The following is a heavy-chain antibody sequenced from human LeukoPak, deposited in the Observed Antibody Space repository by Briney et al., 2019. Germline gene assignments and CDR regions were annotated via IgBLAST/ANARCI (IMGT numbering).Heavy chain of an antibody. J-gene: IGHJ5*02. Sequence: SSETLSLTCTVSGGSISSYYWXXXXXPXGXXXXWIXYIYYSGSTNYNPSLKSRVXXXVDTSKNQFSLKLSSVTAADTAVYYCARGAKLTRWFDPWGQGTLVTVSS. D-gene: IGHD1-14*01. CDR2: IYYSGST. CDR1: GGSISSYY. V-gene: IGHV4-59*01. CDR3: ARGAKLTRWFDP.